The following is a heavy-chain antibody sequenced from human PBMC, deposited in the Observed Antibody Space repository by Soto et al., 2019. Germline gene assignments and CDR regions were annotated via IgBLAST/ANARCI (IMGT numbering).Heavy chain of an antibody. D-gene: IGHD3-16*01. CDR2: ISPYSGNT. CDR1: GYIFVNYG. CDR3: AMVDNYVTPTRQDV. J-gene: IGHJ6*02. Sequence: QVQLVQSGDEVRKPGSSVKVSCKASGYIFVNYGIAWVRQAPGQGLEWMGWISPYSGNTHYASKVQGRLTMTTDTSTHQAYMDLGSLTSDDPGVYYWAMVDNYVTPTRQDVWGQGTTVTVSS. V-gene: IGHV1-18*01.